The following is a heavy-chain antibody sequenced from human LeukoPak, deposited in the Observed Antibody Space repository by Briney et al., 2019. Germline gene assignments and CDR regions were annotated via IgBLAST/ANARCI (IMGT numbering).Heavy chain of an antibody. CDR3: ARLTIRRAFDI. V-gene: IGHV4-61*08. D-gene: IGHD3-10*01. CDR2: IYYSGST. CDR1: GGSISSGGYS. J-gene: IGHJ3*02. Sequence: SQTLSLTCAVSGGSISSGGYSWSWIWQPPGKGLEWIGYIYYSGSTNYNPSLKSRVTISVDTSKNQFSLKLSSVTAADTAVYYCARLTIRRAFDIWGQGTMVTVSS.